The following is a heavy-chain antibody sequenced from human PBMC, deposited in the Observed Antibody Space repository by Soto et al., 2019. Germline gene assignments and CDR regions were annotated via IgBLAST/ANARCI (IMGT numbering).Heavy chain of an antibody. J-gene: IGHJ6*01. CDR3: AKILSQTTNCWFGMDV. D-gene: IGHD4-17*01. CDR1: GFMFSAYE. Sequence: GGSLRLSCAASGFMFSAYEMAWVRQVAGKWLQAFTNISSSSEQAYYADSVNIRSTVARDDTKNTLPLQMKSLKADESAVYYCAKILSQTTNCWFGMDVWGQGSTVTASS. V-gene: IGHV3-23*01. CDR2: ISSSSEQA.